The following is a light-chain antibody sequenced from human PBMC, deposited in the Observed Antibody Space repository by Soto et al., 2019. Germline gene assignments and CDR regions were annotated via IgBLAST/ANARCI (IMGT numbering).Light chain of an antibody. CDR3: SAYTGSNTRV. CDR2: VVT. J-gene: IGLJ1*01. CDR1: SSDIGGYNF. V-gene: IGLV2-14*03. Sequence: QSVLTQPASVSGSPGQSITISCTGTSSDIGGYNFVSWYQQHPGKAPKLIIYVVTDRPSGVSNRFSGSKSGNTASLTISGLQAEDEAYYYCSAYTGSNTRVFGTGTKVTVL.